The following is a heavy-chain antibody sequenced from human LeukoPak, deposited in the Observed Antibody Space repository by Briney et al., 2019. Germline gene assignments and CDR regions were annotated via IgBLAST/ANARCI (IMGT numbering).Heavy chain of an antibody. Sequence: PGGSLRLSCAASGFTFSSYEMNWVRQAPGKGLEWVSYISSSGSTIYYADSVKGRFTISRDNSRNTLYLQMNSLRAEDTAVYYCARVRGYSYGYADYWGQGTLVTVSS. CDR1: GFTFSSYE. D-gene: IGHD5-18*01. CDR3: ARVRGYSYGYADY. J-gene: IGHJ4*02. V-gene: IGHV3-48*03. CDR2: ISSSGSTI.